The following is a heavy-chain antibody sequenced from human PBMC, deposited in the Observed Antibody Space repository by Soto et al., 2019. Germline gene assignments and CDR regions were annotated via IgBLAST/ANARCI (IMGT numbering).Heavy chain of an antibody. D-gene: IGHD4-4*01. CDR3: AKSRDGYSFYYFYGLDV. J-gene: IGHJ6*02. CDR1: GFTFSHYG. CDR2: ILYDGSNT. Sequence: XVSLRLSGAASGFTFSHYGMHWVRQAPGKGLEWVAAILYDGSNTYYADSVKGRFTISRDNSKNTLYLEMNSLRPEDTAVYHCAKSRDGYSFYYFYGLDVWGQGTTVTVPS. V-gene: IGHV3-30*18.